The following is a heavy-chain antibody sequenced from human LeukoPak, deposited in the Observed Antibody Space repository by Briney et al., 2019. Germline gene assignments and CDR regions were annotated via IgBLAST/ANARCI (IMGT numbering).Heavy chain of an antibody. CDR3: ARGLQDIGATDSYYYGMDV. D-gene: IGHD5-12*01. Sequence: ASVKVSCKASGYTFTIYDINWVRQAPGQGLEWMGWMNPNSGNTGYAQKFQGRVTMTRNTSISTAYMELSSLRSEDTAVYYCARGLQDIGATDSYYYGMDVWGQGTTVTVSS. CDR2: MNPNSGNT. J-gene: IGHJ6*02. CDR1: GYTFTIYD. V-gene: IGHV1-8*01.